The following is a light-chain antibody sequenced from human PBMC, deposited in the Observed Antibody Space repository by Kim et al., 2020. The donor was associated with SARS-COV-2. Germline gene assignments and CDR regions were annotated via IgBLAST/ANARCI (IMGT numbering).Light chain of an antibody. J-gene: IGKJ4*01. CDR2: EVS. CDR1: PSLMHADGKTY. CDR3: MQSIHIRLT. V-gene: IGKV2D-29*01. Sequence: PASISCKSSPSLMHADGKTYLYWYLPKPGQPTQILMCEVSKRVSGVPDRFSGSGSGTDFTLQISRVEAEDVGIYYCMQSIHIRLTFGGGTKVDIK.